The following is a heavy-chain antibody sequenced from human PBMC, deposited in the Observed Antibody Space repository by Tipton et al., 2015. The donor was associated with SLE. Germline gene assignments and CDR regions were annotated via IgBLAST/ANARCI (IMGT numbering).Heavy chain of an antibody. CDR3: ARDLYYYDSNGYYGGFDY. V-gene: IGHV4-59*01. CDR1: GGSISSNY. J-gene: IGHJ4*02. D-gene: IGHD3-22*01. Sequence: TLSLTCTISGGSISSNYWSWIRQSPGKGLEWIGYIYYSGSTNYNPSLKSRVTISVDTSKNQFFLKLRSVTAADTAVYYCARDLYYYDSNGYYGGFDYWGQGTLVTVSS. CDR2: IYYSGST.